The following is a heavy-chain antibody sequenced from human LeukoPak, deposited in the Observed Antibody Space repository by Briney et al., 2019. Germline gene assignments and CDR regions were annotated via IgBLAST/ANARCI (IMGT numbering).Heavy chain of an antibody. Sequence: PSETLSLTCTVSGGSISSGDYYWSWIRQPPGKGLEWIGYIYYSGSTYYNPSLKSRVTISVDTSKNQFSLKLSSVTAADTALYYCAIGSIPENWFDPWGQGTLVTVSS. CDR2: IYYSGST. V-gene: IGHV4-30-4*02. J-gene: IGHJ5*02. CDR1: GGSISSGDYY. CDR3: AIGSIPENWFDP.